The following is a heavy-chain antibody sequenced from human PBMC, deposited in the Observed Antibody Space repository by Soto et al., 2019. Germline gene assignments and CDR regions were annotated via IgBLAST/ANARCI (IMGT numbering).Heavy chain of an antibody. CDR3: ARASAYRTPWSFDN. CDR1: GYTFSRYG. D-gene: IGHD2-21*01. Sequence: QVQLVQSGAEVKKPGASVRVSCKASGYTFSRYGISWVRQAPGQGLEWMGWISGFNRNTKESEKLQGRVTLTTDTAANTTHMELRGLRSDDTAVYYCARASAYRTPWSFDNWGQGTLVPVSS. CDR2: ISGFNRNT. J-gene: IGHJ4*02. V-gene: IGHV1-18*01.